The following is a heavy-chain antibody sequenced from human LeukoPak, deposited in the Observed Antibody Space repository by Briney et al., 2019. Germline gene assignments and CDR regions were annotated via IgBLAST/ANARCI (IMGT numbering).Heavy chain of an antibody. J-gene: IGHJ4*02. V-gene: IGHV3-48*03. CDR3: ARDLDGDFNY. CDR1: GITFSSYE. D-gene: IGHD4-17*01. Sequence: GGSLRLSCAASGITFSSYEMNWVRQAPGKGLEWVSYISSSGSRRYSADSVKGRFTISRDNAKNSLYLQMNSLRAEDTAVYYCARDLDGDFNYWGQGTLVTVPS. CDR2: ISSSGSRR.